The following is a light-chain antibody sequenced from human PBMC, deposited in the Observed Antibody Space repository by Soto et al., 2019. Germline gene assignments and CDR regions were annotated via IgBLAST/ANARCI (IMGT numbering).Light chain of an antibody. CDR3: QSYDRSLSVMV. CDR2: GNR. V-gene: IGLV1-40*01. J-gene: IGLJ2*01. CDR1: SSDVSSSTY. Sequence: QSALTQPRSVSGSLGQSLTISCIVTSSDVSSSTYVSWYQQLPGTAPKLLIYGNRNRPSGVPDRFSASKSGTSASLAITGLQADDEADYYCQSYDRSLSVMVFGGGTKLTVL.